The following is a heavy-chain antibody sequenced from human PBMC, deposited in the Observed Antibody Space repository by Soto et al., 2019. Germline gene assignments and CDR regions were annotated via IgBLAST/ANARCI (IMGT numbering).Heavy chain of an antibody. D-gene: IGHD5-12*01. V-gene: IGHV4-31*03. J-gene: IGHJ6*02. CDR2: IYYSGST. Sequence: QVQLQESGPGLVKPSQTLSLTCTVSGGSISSGGYYWSWIRQHPGKGLEWIGYIYYSGSTYYNPSLKSRVTISVDTSKNQFSLKLSSVTAADTAVYYCARSGYSGYDPLWGRYYYYGMDVWGQGTTVTVSS. CDR3: ARSGYSGYDPLWGRYYYYGMDV. CDR1: GGSISSGGYY.